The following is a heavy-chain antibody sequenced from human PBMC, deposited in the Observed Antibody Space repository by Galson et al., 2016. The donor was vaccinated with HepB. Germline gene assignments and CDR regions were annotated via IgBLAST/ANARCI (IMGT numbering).Heavy chain of an antibody. CDR1: GFNFGGVA. CDR2: ITWNTNKI. J-gene: IGHJ4*02. CDR3: TKGLPYGTTWVGAFDY. D-gene: IGHD3-10*01. V-gene: IGHV3-9*01. Sequence: SLRLSCAASGFNFGGVAMHWVRQVPGKGLEWVSAITWNTNKIQYADSVRGRFTISRDNAKNSLYLQMNSLRPDDTAFYYCTKGLPYGTTWVGAFDYWGQGVLVTVSS.